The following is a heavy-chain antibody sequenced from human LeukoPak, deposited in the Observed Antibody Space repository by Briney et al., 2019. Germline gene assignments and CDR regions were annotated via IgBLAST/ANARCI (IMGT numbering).Heavy chain of an antibody. D-gene: IGHD3-16*02. V-gene: IGHV3-23*01. Sequence: EPGGSLRLSCAASGFTSSSYAMSWVRQAPGKGLEWVSAIIGSGGSTYYADSVKGRFTISRDNSKNTLYLQMNSLRAEDTAVYYCANSHNRDDYAWGSYRYTGYYYYGMDVWGQGTTVTVSS. J-gene: IGHJ6*02. CDR1: GFTSSSYA. CDR2: IIGSGGST. CDR3: ANSHNRDDYAWGSYRYTGYYYYGMDV.